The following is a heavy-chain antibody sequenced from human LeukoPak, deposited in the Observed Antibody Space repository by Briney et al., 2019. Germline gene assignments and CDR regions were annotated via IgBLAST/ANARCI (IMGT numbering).Heavy chain of an antibody. D-gene: IGHD5-24*01. Sequence: GASVKVSCKASGDTFSSYAISWVRQAPGQGLEWMGGIIPIFGTANYAQKFQGRVTITTDESTSTAYMELSSLRSEDTAVYYCAREKDGYNYYWGQGTLVTVSS. V-gene: IGHV1-69*05. CDR3: AREKDGYNYY. CDR2: IIPIFGTA. J-gene: IGHJ4*02. CDR1: GDTFSSYA.